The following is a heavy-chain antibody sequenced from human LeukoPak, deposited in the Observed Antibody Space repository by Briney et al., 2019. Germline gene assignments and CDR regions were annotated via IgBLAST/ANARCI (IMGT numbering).Heavy chain of an antibody. Sequence: PGGSLRLSCAASGFTFSSYAMSWVRQAPGKGLEWVSAISGSGGSTYYADSVKGRFTISRDNSKNTLYLQMNSLRAEDTAVYYCANPSFIAARLPWDYYYYMDVWGKGTTVTVSS. J-gene: IGHJ6*03. D-gene: IGHD6-6*01. CDR1: GFTFSSYA. CDR2: ISGSGGST. V-gene: IGHV3-23*01. CDR3: ANPSFIAARLPWDYYYYMDV.